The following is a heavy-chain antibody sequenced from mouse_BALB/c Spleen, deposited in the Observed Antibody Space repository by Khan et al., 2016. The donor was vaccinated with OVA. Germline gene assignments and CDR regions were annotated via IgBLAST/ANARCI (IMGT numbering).Heavy chain of an antibody. CDR2: IYFSGSI. D-gene: IGHD2-1*01. Sequence: EVQLQESGPDLVKPSQSLSLTCTVTGYSITSGYSWHWIRQFPGNKLKWMGYIYFSGSINYNSALKSRISITRDTSKNQFFLQLKSVTTEDTATYYCARDGNYMDYWGQGTSVTVSS. CDR3: ARDGNYMDY. V-gene: IGHV3-1*02. CDR1: GYSITSGYS. J-gene: IGHJ4*01.